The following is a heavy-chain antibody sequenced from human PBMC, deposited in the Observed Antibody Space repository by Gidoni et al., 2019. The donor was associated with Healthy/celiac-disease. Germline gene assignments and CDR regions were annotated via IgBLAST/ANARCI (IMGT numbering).Heavy chain of an antibody. Sequence: QVQLVQSGAEDKKPGASLKDSCKASGSTFTGYYMHWVRQAPGQGLEWMGWINPNSGGTNYAQKFQGRVTMTRDTSISTAYMELSRLRSDDTAVYYCARGPGGGYDDDTFDYWGQGTLVTVSS. D-gene: IGHD5-12*01. V-gene: IGHV1-2*02. CDR1: GSTFTGYY. CDR2: INPNSGGT. J-gene: IGHJ4*02. CDR3: ARGPGGGYDDDTFDY.